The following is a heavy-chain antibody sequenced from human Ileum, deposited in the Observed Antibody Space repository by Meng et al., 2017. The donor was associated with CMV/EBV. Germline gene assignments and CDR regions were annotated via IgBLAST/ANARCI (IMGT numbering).Heavy chain of an antibody. D-gene: IGHD1-7*01. CDR2: MNPIRGNT. J-gene: IGHJ4*02. Sequence: CKTSGYAFTSYDINWVRQSTGQGLEWMGWMNPIRGNTVYAQKFQGRVTMTRDTSTSTAYMELSSLTSDDTAVYYCARGLRIVGTALAFWGQGSLVTVSS. CDR3: ARGLRIVGTALAF. CDR1: GYAFTSYD. V-gene: IGHV1-8*01.